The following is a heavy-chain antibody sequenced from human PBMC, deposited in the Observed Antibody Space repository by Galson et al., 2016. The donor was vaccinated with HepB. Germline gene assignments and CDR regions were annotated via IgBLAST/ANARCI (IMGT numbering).Heavy chain of an antibody. CDR3: RYGMDV. J-gene: IGHJ6*02. CDR1: GFTFSNAW. CDR2: LKSNTDGGTT. Sequence: SLRLPCAASGFTFSNAWIIWVPQASGLGLVSVGRLKSNTDGGTTDYAAPVKGRFSISSDDSKNTLYLQMNSLKTEDTAVYYCRYGMDVWGQGTTVTVSS. V-gene: IGHV3-15*01.